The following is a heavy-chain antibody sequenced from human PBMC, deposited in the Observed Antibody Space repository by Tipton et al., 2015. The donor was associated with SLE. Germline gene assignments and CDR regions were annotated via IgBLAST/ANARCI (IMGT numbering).Heavy chain of an antibody. V-gene: IGHV4-38-2*01. Sequence: TLSLTCAVSGFSISSAYYWAWVRQPPGKGLEWIGTVYHTGNTYYNPSLKSRVTISVDTSKNQFSLKLSSVTAADTAVYYCARGHYYYGSGSYLNWFDPWGQGTLVTVSS. D-gene: IGHD3-10*01. CDR3: ARGHYYYGSGSYLNWFDP. J-gene: IGHJ5*02. CDR2: VYHTGNT. CDR1: GFSISSAYY.